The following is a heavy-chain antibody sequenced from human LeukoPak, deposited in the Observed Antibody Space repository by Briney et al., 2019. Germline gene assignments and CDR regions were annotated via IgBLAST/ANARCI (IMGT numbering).Heavy chain of an antibody. CDR3: ARKPSSIAAAGSSVDY. CDR2: ISYDGSNK. CDR1: GFTFSSYA. D-gene: IGHD6-13*01. V-gene: IGHV3-30-3*01. J-gene: IGHJ4*02. Sequence: GSLRLSCAASGFTFSSYAMHWVRQAPGKGLEWVAVISYDGSNKYYADSVKGRFTISRDNSKNTLYLQMNSLRAEDTAVYYCARKPSSIAAAGSSVDYWGQGTLVTVSS.